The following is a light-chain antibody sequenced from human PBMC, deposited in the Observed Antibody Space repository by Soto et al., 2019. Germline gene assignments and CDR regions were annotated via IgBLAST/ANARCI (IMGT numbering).Light chain of an antibody. Sequence: EIVLTQSPGTLSLSPGERAALSCRASQSVSSNYLAWYQQKLGQAPRLLISAASSRATGIPDRFSGSGSGSDFTLTISRLEPEEFAGYYCQQYGSSPYTFGQGTKLEIK. CDR2: AAS. J-gene: IGKJ2*01. CDR1: QSVSSNY. V-gene: IGKV3-20*01. CDR3: QQYGSSPYT.